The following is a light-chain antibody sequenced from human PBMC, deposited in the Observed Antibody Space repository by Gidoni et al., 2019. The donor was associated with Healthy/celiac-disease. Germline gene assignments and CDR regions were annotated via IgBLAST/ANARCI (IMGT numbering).Light chain of an antibody. CDR3: QAWDSSTGV. V-gene: IGLV3-1*01. Sequence: SYELTQPPSVSVFPGQTASITFSGDNLGDKYACWYQQKPGQSPVLVIYQDSKRPSGIPERFSGSNSGNTATLTISGTQAMDEADYYCQAWDSSTGVFGGGTKLTVL. J-gene: IGLJ2*01. CDR2: QDS. CDR1: NLGDKY.